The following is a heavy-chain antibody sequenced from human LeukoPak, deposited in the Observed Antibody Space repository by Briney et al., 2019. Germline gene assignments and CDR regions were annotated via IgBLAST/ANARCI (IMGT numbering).Heavy chain of an antibody. CDR3: ARVGSSWYYYFDY. CDR2: IYYSGST. V-gene: IGHV4-30-4*01. D-gene: IGHD6-13*01. J-gene: IGHJ4*02. Sequence: SETLSLTCTVSGGSISSGDYYWSWIRQPPGKGLEWIGYIYYSGSTYYNPSLKSRVTISVDTSKNQFSLKLSSVTAADTAVYYCARVGSSWYYYFDYWGQGTLVTVSS. CDR1: GGSISSGDYY.